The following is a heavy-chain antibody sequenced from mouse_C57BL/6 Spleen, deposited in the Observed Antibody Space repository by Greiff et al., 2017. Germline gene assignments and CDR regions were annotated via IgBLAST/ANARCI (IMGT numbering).Heavy chain of an antibody. CDR1: GYSFTDYN. J-gene: IGHJ2*01. CDR3: AREGYGSFDY. V-gene: IGHV1-39*01. Sequence: EVQLQESGPELVKPGASVKISCKASGYSFTDYNMHWVKQSNGKSLEWIGVINPNYGTTSYNQKFKGKATLTVDQSSSTAYMQLNSLTAEDAAVYYCAREGYGSFDYWGQGTPLTVSS. D-gene: IGHD1-1*01. CDR2: INPNYGTT.